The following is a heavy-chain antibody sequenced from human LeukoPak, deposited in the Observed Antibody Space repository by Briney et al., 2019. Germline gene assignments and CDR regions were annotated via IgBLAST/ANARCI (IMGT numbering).Heavy chain of an antibody. CDR3: ASNDFWSGSYYFDY. J-gene: IGHJ4*02. V-gene: IGHV4-59*08. D-gene: IGHD3-3*01. CDR2: IYYSGST. CDR1: GGSISSYY. Sequence: SETLSLTCTVSGGSISSYYWSRIRQPPGKGLEWIGYIYYSGSTNYNPSLKSRVTISVDTSKNQFSLKLSSVTAADTAVYYCASNDFWSGSYYFDYWGQGTLVTVSS.